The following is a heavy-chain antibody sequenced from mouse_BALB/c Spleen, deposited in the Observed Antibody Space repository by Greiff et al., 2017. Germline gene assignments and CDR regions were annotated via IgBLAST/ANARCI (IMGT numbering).Heavy chain of an antibody. J-gene: IGHJ4*01. D-gene: IGHD1-1*01. V-gene: IGHV3-2*02. CDR3: ARRLRGAMDY. CDR2: ISYSGST. Sequence: EVMLVESGPGLVKPSQSLSLTCTVTGYSITSDYAWNWIRQFPGNKLEWMGYISYSGSTNYNPSLKSRISITRDTSKNQFFLQLNSVTTEDTATYYYARRLRGAMDYWGQGTSVTVSS. CDR1: GYSITSDYA.